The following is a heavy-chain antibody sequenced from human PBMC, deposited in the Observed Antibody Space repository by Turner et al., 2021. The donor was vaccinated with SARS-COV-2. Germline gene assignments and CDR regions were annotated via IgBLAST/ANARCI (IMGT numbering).Heavy chain of an antibody. CDR1: GFTLNNYA. V-gene: IGHV3-30-3*01. CDR3: ARDLRRYATAAFDV. Sequence: QVQLVESGGGVVQPVRSLRLSCAASGFTLNNYAFHWVRQAPGKGLEWLSVISYDGGNTYVADSLKGRFTISRDNSKNTVYLQMNSLRAEDTAVYYCARDLRRYATAAFDVWGQGTMVSVSS. CDR2: ISYDGGNT. D-gene: IGHD3-9*01. J-gene: IGHJ3*01.